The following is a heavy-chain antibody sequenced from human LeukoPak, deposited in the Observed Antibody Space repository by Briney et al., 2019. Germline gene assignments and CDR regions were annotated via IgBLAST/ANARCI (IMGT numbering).Heavy chain of an antibody. CDR3: AKGGGFRPEGHWDYFDY. Sequence: GGSLRLSCAASGFTFDDYTMHWVRQAPGKGLEWVSLISWDGGSTYYADSVKGRFTISRDNSKNSLYLQMNSLRTEDTALYYCAKGGGFRPEGHWDYFDYWGQGTLVTVSS. CDR2: ISWDGGST. J-gene: IGHJ4*02. CDR1: GFTFDDYT. V-gene: IGHV3-43*01. D-gene: IGHD3-16*01.